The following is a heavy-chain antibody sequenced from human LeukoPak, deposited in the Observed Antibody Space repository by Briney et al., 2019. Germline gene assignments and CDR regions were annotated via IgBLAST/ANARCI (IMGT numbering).Heavy chain of an antibody. CDR2: IIPILGIA. D-gene: IGHD3-16*02. V-gene: IGHV1-69*04. Sequence: SVKVSCKASGGTFSSYAISWVRQAPGQGLEWMGRIIPILGIANYAQKFQGRVTITADKSTSTAYVELSSLRSEDTAVYYCASEVDTFGGVIVQYYFDYWGQGTLVTVSS. CDR1: GGTFSSYA. J-gene: IGHJ4*02. CDR3: ASEVDTFGGVIVQYYFDY.